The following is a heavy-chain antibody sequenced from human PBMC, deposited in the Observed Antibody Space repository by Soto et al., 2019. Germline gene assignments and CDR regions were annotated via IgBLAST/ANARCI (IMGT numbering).Heavy chain of an antibody. V-gene: IGHV1-24*01. CDR1: GYTLTELS. D-gene: IGHD3-10*01. CDR2: FDPEDGEK. J-gene: IGHJ4*02. CDR3: AKASAYSSGSYYNY. Sequence: QVQLVQSGAEVKKPGASVKVSCKVSGYTLTELSMHWVRQAPGKGLEWMGSFDPEDGEKIYAQKFQGRVTMTEDTSTDTAYMELSSLRAEATAVYYCAKASAYSSGSYYNYWGQGTLVTVSS.